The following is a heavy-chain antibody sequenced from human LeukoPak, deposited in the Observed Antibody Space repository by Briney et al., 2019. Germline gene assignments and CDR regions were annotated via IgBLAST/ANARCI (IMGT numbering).Heavy chain of an antibody. J-gene: IGHJ6*02. CDR2: VNSDGSST. CDR1: GFTFTSYW. Sequence: GGSLRLSCAASGFTFTSYWMHWVRQAPGKGLVWVSRVNSDGSSTAYADSVKGRFTISRDNAKDTLYLQMNSLRAEDTAVYYCARGRYYGMDVWGQGTTVTVSS. CDR3: ARGRYYGMDV. V-gene: IGHV3-74*01.